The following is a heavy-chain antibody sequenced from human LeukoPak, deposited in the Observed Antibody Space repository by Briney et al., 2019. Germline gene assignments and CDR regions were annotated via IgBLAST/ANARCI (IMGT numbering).Heavy chain of an antibody. CDR2: IKSKTDGGTT. D-gene: IGHD3-10*01. CDR1: GFTFSNAW. Sequence: GGSLRLSCAASGFTFSNAWMSWVRQAPGKGLEWVGRIKSKTDGGTTDYAAPVKGRFTISRDNAKNSLYLQMNSLRAEDTAVYYCARDGERGEGYYYYYYMDVWGKGTTVTVSS. V-gene: IGHV3-15*01. CDR3: ARDGERGEGYYYYYYMDV. J-gene: IGHJ6*03.